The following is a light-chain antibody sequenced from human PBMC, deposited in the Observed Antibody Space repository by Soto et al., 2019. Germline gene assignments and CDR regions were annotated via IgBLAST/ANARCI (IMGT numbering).Light chain of an antibody. CDR3: KSLFT. CDR1: QSVSNY. CDR2: DVT. Sequence: EIVLTQSPATLSLSPGERATLSCRASQSVSNYLAWYQQKPGQAPRLLIYDVTNRATGIPARFSGSGSGTDFTLTISSLEPEDFAVYYCKSLFTFGPGTKVDIK. J-gene: IGKJ3*01. V-gene: IGKV3-11*01.